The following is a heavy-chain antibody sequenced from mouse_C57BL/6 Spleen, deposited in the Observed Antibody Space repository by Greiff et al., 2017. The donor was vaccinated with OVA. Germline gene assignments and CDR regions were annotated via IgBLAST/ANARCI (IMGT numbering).Heavy chain of an antibody. J-gene: IGHJ4*01. D-gene: IGHD2-2*01. V-gene: IGHV5-4*01. CDR1: GFTFSSYA. CDR3: ARDRGLERGYAMDY. Sequence: DVKLVESGGGLVKPGGSLKLSCAASGFTFSSYAMSWVRQTPEKRLEWVATISAGGSYTYYPDNVKGRFTISRDNAKNNLYLQMSHLKSEDTAMYYCARDRGLERGYAMDYWGQGTSVTVSS. CDR2: ISAGGSYT.